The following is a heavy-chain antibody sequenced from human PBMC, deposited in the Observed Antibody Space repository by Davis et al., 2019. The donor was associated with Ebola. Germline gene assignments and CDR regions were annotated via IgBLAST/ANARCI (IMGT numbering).Heavy chain of an antibody. V-gene: IGHV1-8*01. D-gene: IGHD3-22*01. CDR2: MNPNSGNT. CDR1: GYTFTSYD. Sequence: ASVKVSCKASGYTFTSYDINWVRQATGQGLEWMGWMNPNSGNTGYAQKFQGRVTITADESTSTAYMELSSLRSEDTAVYYCARDRYSDGSGYFFEQSHWGQGTLVTVSS. CDR3: ARDRYSDGSGYFFEQSH. J-gene: IGHJ4*02.